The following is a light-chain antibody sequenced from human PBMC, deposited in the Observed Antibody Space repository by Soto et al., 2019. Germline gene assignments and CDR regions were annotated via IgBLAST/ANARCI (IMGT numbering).Light chain of an antibody. J-gene: IGKJ5*01. CDR2: GAS. Sequence: EIVLTQSPATLSLSPGERATLSCRASQTVSSSYLAWYQQKPGQAPRLLIYGASNRATGIPDRFGGSGSGADFTLTISRLEPGDFAVYYCQHFGGTTFTFGQGTRLEIK. CDR1: QTVSSSY. CDR3: QHFGGTTFT. V-gene: IGKV3-20*01.